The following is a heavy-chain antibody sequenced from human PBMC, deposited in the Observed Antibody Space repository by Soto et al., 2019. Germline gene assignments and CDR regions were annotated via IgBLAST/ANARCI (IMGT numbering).Heavy chain of an antibody. CDR1: TASISAFY. J-gene: IGHJ5*02. D-gene: IGHD1-1*01. CDR2: IYATGTT. V-gene: IGHV4-4*07. Sequence: SETLSLTXTLSTASISAFYSSWIRTPAGKGLEWIGRIYATGTTDYNPSLKSRVMMSVDTSKKQFSLKLRTVTAADTAVYYCVRDGTKTSRAWFDPWGQGISVTVSS. CDR3: VRDGTKTSRAWFDP.